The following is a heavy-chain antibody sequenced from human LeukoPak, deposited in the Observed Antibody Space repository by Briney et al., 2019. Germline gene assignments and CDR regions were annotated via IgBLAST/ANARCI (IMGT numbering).Heavy chain of an antibody. Sequence: GASVKVSCKASGYTFTGYYMHWVRQAPGQGLERMGWIYPNSGGTKYAQKFQGRVTMTRDTSISTAYLELSRLRSDDTAVYYCAREHMTRVTLDYWGQGTLVTVSS. V-gene: IGHV1-2*02. CDR3: AREHMTRVTLDY. D-gene: IGHD4-17*01. CDR1: GYTFTGYY. J-gene: IGHJ4*02. CDR2: IYPNSGGT.